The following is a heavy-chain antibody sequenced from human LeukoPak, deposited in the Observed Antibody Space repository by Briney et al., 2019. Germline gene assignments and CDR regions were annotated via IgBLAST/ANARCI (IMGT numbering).Heavy chain of an antibody. CDR1: GFTFSSYA. J-gene: IGHJ4*02. D-gene: IGHD5-18*01. V-gene: IGHV3-23*01. Sequence: GGSLRLSCAASGFTFSSYAMTWVRQAPGKGLEWVSGISGNGISTYYADSVKGRFTISRDNSKNTLYLQMNSLRVEDTAFYYCARDLAYSRLDYWGQGMLVTVSS. CDR3: ARDLAYSRLDY. CDR2: ISGNGIST.